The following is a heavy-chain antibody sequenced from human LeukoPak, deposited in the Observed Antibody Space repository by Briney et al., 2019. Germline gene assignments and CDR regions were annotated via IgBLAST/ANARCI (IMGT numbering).Heavy chain of an antibody. Sequence: SETLSLTCTVSGGSISSYYWSWIRQPPGKRLEWIGYIYYSGSTNYNPSLKSRVTISVDTSKNQFSLKLSSVTAADTAVYYCARDRGSATPYYFDYWGQGTLVTVSS. D-gene: IGHD5-12*01. CDR1: GGSISSYY. CDR2: IYYSGST. CDR3: ARDRGSATPYYFDY. V-gene: IGHV4-59*01. J-gene: IGHJ4*02.